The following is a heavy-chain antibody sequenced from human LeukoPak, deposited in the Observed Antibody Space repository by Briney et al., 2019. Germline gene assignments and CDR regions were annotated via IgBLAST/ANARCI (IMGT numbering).Heavy chain of an antibody. CDR1: GFTFSNYA. V-gene: IGHV3-23*01. J-gene: IGHJ4*02. D-gene: IGHD3-22*01. CDR3: AKEGGGYAYDSSGLLVY. Sequence: PGGSLRLSCAASGFTFSNYAMSWVRQAPGKGLEWVSGISGSGGSTYYADSVKGRFTISRDNSKNTLYLQMNSLRAEDTAVYYCAKEGGGYAYDSSGLLVYWGQGTLVTVSS. CDR2: ISGSGGST.